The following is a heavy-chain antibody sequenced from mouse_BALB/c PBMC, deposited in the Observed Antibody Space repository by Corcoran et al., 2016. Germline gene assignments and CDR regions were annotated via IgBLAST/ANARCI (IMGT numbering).Heavy chain of an antibody. J-gene: IGHJ2*01. V-gene: IGHV1-9*01. CDR2: ILPGSGST. CDR1: GYTFSSYW. Sequence: QVQLQQSGAELMKPGASVKISCKATGYTFSSYWIEWVKQRPGHGLEWIGEILPGSGSTNYNEKFKGKATFTADTSSNTAYMQLSSLTSEDSAVYYCARLWLRDYFDYWGQGTTLTVSS. CDR3: ARLWLRDYFDY. D-gene: IGHD2-2*01.